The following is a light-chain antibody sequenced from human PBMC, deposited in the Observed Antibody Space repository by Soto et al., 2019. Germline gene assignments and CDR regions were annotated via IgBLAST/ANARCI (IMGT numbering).Light chain of an antibody. V-gene: IGLV1-51*01. CDR2: DNN. CDR3: GTWDSNLSAVV. J-gene: IGLJ2*01. CDR1: SSNIGNNY. Sequence: QSVLTQPPSVSAAPGQKVTISCSGSSSNIGNNYVSWYQQLPGTAPKLLIYDNNKRPSGIPDRFSGSKSGTSATLGITGLQNGDESDYYCGTWDSNLSAVVFGGGTKLTVL.